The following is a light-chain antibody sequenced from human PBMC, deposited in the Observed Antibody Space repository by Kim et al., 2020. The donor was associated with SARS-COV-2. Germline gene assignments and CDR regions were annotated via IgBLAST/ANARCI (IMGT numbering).Light chain of an antibody. CDR2: TNN. CDR3: AAWDESLYAWV. CDR1: RSNIGSNS. V-gene: IGLV1-44*01. Sequence: ELTQPPSASGTPGQRVTISCSGTRSNIGSNSVNWYQQLPGTAPKLLIYTNNQRPSGVPDRFSGSRSGTSASLAISGLQSDDEADYYCAAWDESLYAWV. J-gene: IGLJ3*02.